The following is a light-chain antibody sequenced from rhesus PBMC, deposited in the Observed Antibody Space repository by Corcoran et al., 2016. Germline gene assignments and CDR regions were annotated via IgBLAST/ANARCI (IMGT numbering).Light chain of an antibody. CDR2: GAS. V-gene: IGKV3-24*04. CDR1: QYAGSS. CDR3: QPSSDLYS. Sequence: ETVVTQSPATLSSSPGEGVTLSGRASQYAGSSFAWYQQQPGQPPRLRIYGASIRATGIPDRFSGSGSGTDFTLTISSLEPGDVGLCYCQPSSDLYSFGQGAKVEIK. J-gene: IGKJ2*01.